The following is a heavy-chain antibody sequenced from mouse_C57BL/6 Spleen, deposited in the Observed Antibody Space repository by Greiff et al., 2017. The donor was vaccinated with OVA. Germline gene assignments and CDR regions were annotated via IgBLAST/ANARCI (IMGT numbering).Heavy chain of an antibody. CDR3: ASYDYDGGYYAMDY. J-gene: IGHJ4*01. CDR1: GYSFTDYN. V-gene: IGHV1-39*01. CDR2: INPNYGTT. Sequence: EVQLQQSGPALVQPGASVKISCKASGYSFTDYNMNWVKQRNGKSLEWIGVINPNYGTTSYNQKFKGKATLTVDQSSSTAYMQLNSLTSEDSAVYDCASYDYDGGYYAMDYWGQGTSVTVSS. D-gene: IGHD2-4*01.